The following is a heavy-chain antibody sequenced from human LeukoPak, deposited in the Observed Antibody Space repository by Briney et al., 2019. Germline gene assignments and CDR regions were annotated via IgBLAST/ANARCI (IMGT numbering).Heavy chain of an antibody. V-gene: IGHV1-18*01. CDR2: ISSYNGNT. D-gene: IGHD3-10*01. CDR3: ARPRRSGWWFDP. CDR1: GYTFTSYG. Sequence: ASVKVSCKASGYTFTSYGISWVRQAPGQGLEWMGWISSYNGNTNYAQKLQGRVIMTTDTSTSTAYMELRSLRSDDTAVYYCARPRRSGWWFDPWGQGTLVTVSS. J-gene: IGHJ5*02.